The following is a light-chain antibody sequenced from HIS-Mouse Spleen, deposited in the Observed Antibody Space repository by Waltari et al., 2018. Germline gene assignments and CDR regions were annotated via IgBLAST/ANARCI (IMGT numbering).Light chain of an antibody. CDR3: MQALQTPFT. V-gene: IGKV2-28*01. Sequence: DIVMTQYPLSLPVTPGEPASISCRSSQSLLHSNGYNYLDWYLQKPGQSRQLLIYLGSNRASGVPDRFSGSGSGTDFTLKISRVEAEDVGVYYCMQALQTPFTFGPGTKVDIK. CDR2: LGS. J-gene: IGKJ3*01. CDR1: QSLLHSNGYNY.